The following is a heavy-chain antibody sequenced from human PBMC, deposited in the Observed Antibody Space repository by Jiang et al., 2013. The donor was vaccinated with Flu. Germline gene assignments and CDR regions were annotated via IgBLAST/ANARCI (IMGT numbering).Heavy chain of an antibody. J-gene: IGHJ6*02. CDR3: ARERPPTGGMDV. CDR1: GQTLTSYA. Sequence: GAEVKKPGASVKVSCKASGQTLTSYAMHWVRQAPGQGLEWMGWISAYNGNTNYAQKLQGRVTMTTDTSTSTAYMELRSLRSDDTAVYYCARERPPTGGMDVWGQGTTVTVSS. D-gene: IGHD4-17*01. CDR2: ISAYNGNT. V-gene: IGHV1-18*01.